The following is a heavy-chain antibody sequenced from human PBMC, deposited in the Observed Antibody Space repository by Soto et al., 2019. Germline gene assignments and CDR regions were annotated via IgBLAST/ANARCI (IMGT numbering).Heavy chain of an antibody. CDR1: GGSISSYY. J-gene: IGHJ4*02. D-gene: IGHD1-26*01. Sequence: TLSLTCTVSGGSISSYYWSWIRQPPGKGLEWIGYIYYSGSTNYNPSLKSRVTISVDTSKNQFSLKLSSVTAADTAVYYCARVVWETYYFDYWGQGTLVTVS. CDR2: IYYSGST. CDR3: ARVVWETYYFDY. V-gene: IGHV4-59*01.